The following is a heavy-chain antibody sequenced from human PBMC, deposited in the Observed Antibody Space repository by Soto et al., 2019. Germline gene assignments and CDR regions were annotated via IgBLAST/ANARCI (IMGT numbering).Heavy chain of an antibody. Sequence: GGSLRLSCAASGFTFSSYAMTWVRQAPGKGLEWVSSLSVSGDNTYYADSVKGRFTISRDNSKNTFYLQMSSLRADDTAEYYCAKAGTHSYFDYWGLGTMVTVSS. CDR2: LSVSGDNT. V-gene: IGHV3-23*01. J-gene: IGHJ4*02. CDR3: AKAGTHSYFDY. CDR1: GFTFSSYA. D-gene: IGHD1-1*01.